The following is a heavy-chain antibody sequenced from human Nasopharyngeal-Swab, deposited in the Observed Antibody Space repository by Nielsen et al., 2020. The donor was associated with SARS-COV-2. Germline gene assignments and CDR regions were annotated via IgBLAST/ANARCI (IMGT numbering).Heavy chain of an antibody. V-gene: IGHV3-21*01. D-gene: IGHD4-11*01. J-gene: IGHJ4*02. CDR2: ISGNSNYI. CDR3: ASHYNDYIVPVAVDY. Sequence: GGSLRLSCTASGFSFSTYNMNWVRQAPGKGLEWVSSISGNSNYIYYADSVKGRFTISRDNARNSLYLKMDSLRAEDTAVYYGASHYNDYIVPVAVDYWGQGALVTVSS. CDR1: GFSFSTYN.